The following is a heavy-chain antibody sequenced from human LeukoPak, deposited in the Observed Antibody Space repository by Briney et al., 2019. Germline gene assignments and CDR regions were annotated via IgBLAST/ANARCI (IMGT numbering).Heavy chain of an antibody. CDR3: AKSPALTPYSSSQVLDY. Sequence: PGGSLRLSCTASGFSFNRYSMNWVRQAPGKGLEWISYISSDGTTIYYADSVKGRFTISRDNARNSLYLQMNSLRAEDTAVYYCAKSPALTPYSSSQVLDYWGQGTLVTVSS. CDR2: ISSDGTTI. J-gene: IGHJ4*02. D-gene: IGHD6-13*01. V-gene: IGHV3-48*01. CDR1: GFSFNRYS.